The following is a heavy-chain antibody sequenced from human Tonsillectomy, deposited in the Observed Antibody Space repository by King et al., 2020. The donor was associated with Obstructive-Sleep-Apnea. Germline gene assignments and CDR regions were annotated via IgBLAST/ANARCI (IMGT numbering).Heavy chain of an antibody. CDR3: ARHRWGYCSSTSCQNWFDP. CDR1: GDSMNSYY. D-gene: IGHD2-2*01. CDR2: IYYSGST. J-gene: IGHJ5*02. Sequence: QLQESGPGLVKPSETLSLTCTVSGDSMNSYYWSWIRQPPGMGLEWIGFIYYSGSTNYNPSLKSRVTISVDTSKNHFSLKLSSGIAADTAVYYCARHRWGYCSSTSCQNWFDPWGQGTRVIVSS. V-gene: IGHV4-59*08.